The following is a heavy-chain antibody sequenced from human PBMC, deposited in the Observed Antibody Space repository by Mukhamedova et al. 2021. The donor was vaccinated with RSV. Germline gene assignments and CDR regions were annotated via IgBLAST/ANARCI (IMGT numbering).Heavy chain of an antibody. CDR3: ARGDLRARLRLDY. D-gene: IGHD6-6*01. Sequence: SAKDFQGRVSMTRETSTSTVYMELSSLRSEDTAVYYCARGDLRARLRLDYWGQGTLVTVSP. J-gene: IGHJ4*02. V-gene: IGHV1-46*01.